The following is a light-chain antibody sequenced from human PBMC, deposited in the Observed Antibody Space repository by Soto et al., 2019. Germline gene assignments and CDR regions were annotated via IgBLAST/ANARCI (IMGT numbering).Light chain of an antibody. CDR1: SSNIGNNY. V-gene: IGLV1-51*02. CDR2: ENN. CDR3: GTWDSSLSAGGV. Sequence: QSALTQPPSVSAAPGQKGTISCSGSSSNIGNNYVSWYQQLPGTAPKLLIYENNKRPSGTPDRFSGSKSGTSATLGITGLPTGDEADYYCGTWDSSLSAGGVFGTGTKVTVL. J-gene: IGLJ1*01.